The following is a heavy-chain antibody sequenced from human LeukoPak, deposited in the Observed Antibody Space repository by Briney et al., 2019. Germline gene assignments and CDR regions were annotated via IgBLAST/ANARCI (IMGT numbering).Heavy chain of an antibody. CDR2: INHSGST. CDR3: ARRRAYYDSSGYYRSWMTENWFDP. J-gene: IGHJ5*02. CDR1: GGSFSGYY. Sequence: PSETLSLTCAVYGGSFSGYYWSWIRQPPGKGLEWIGEINHSGSTNYNPSLKSRVTISVDTSKNQFSLKPSSVAAADTAVYYCARRRAYYDSSGYYRSWMTENWFDPWGQGTLVTVSS. V-gene: IGHV4-34*01. D-gene: IGHD3-22*01.